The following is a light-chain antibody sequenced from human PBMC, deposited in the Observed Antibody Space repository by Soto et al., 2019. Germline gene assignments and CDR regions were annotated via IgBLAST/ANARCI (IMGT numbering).Light chain of an antibody. CDR2: EVS. J-gene: IGLJ1*01. CDR1: SSDVGGYNY. CDR3: SSYAGSILYV. Sequence: QSVLTQPLSASGAPGQSVTIFCTGTSSDVGGYNYVSWYQQHPGKAPKLMIYEVSKRPSGVPDRFSGSKSGNTASLTVSGLQAEDEADYYCSSYAGSILYVFGTGTKVTVL. V-gene: IGLV2-8*01.